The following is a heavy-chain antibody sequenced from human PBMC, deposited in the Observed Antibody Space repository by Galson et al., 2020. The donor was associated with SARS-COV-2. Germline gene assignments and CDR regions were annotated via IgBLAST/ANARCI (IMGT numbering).Heavy chain of an antibody. D-gene: IGHD3-22*01. Sequence: SETLSLTCSVSGGSINSNTYYWGWIRQPPGKGLEWIGSIYYNGRTYYHPSLQSRVIISLDTSNNQFSLRLSSVTAADTAVYYCARIDQIRPTYYFDSSGFLVDYFDSWGQGTLVTVSS. CDR2: IYYNGRT. J-gene: IGHJ4*02. CDR1: GGSINSNTYY. CDR3: ARIDQIRPTYYFDSSGFLVDYFDS. V-gene: IGHV4-39*07.